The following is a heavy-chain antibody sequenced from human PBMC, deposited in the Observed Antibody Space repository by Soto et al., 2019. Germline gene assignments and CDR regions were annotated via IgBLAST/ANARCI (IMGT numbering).Heavy chain of an antibody. CDR1: GGSFSGYY. J-gene: IGHJ3*02. D-gene: IGHD6-13*01. V-gene: IGHV4-34*01. CDR2: INHSGST. CDR3: ARGSSWLDAFDI. Sequence: PSETLSLTCAVYGGSFSGYYWSWIRQPPGKGLEWIGEINHSGSTNYNPSLKSRVTISVDTSKNQFSLKLSSVTAADTAVYYCARGSSWLDAFDIWGQGTMVTVSS.